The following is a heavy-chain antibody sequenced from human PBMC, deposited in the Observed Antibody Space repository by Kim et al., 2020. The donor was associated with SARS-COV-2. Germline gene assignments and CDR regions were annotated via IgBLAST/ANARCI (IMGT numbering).Heavy chain of an antibody. D-gene: IGHD2-15*01. V-gene: IGHV3-15*01. Sequence: KGRFTISRDDSKNTLYLQMNSLKTEDTAVYYCTTGPLRYCSGGSCYAVDIWGQGTMVTVSS. J-gene: IGHJ3*02. CDR3: TTGPLRYCSGGSCYAVDI.